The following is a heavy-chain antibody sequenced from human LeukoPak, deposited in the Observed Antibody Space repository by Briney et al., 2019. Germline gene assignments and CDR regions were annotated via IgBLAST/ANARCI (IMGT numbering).Heavy chain of an antibody. Sequence: SETLSLTCTVSGGSISSSPYYWGWIRQPPGKGLEWIGNIYYSGSTYYNPSLKSRVTISVDTSKNQFSLKLNSVTAADTAVYYCASLQGYCSGNRCPSSANYYYYMDVWGKGTTVTVSS. CDR1: GGSISSSPYY. D-gene: IGHD2-15*01. CDR3: ASLQGYCSGNRCPSSANYYYYMDV. CDR2: IYYSGST. J-gene: IGHJ6*03. V-gene: IGHV4-39*01.